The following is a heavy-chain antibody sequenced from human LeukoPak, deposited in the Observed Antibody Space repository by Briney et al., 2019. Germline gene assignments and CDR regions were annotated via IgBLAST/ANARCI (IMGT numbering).Heavy chain of an antibody. CDR3: ARASDNDDYSLDYFYYMDV. CDR1: GGSFSGYY. V-gene: IGHV4-34*01. CDR2: INHGGST. D-gene: IGHD4-17*01. J-gene: IGHJ6*03. Sequence: PSETLSLTCAVYGGSFSGYYWGWIRQTPGKGLEWIGEINHGGSTNYNPSLKSRVTMSVYTSKNQFSLNLASVTAADTAVYYCARASDNDDYSLDYFYYMDVWGEGTTVTVSS.